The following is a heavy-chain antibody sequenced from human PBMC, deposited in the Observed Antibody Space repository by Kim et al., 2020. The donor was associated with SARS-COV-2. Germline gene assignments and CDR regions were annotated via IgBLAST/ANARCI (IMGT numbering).Heavy chain of an antibody. D-gene: IGHD2-2*01. Sequence: SETLSLTCTVSGGSISSSSYYWGWIRQPPGKGLEWIGSIYYSGSTYYNPSLKSRVTISVDTSKNQFSLKLSSVTAADTAVYYCARNPNIVVVPAAMPVYFDLWGRGTLVTVSS. CDR1: GGSISSSSYY. CDR2: IYYSGST. V-gene: IGHV4-39*01. CDR3: ARNPNIVVVPAAMPVYFDL. J-gene: IGHJ2*01.